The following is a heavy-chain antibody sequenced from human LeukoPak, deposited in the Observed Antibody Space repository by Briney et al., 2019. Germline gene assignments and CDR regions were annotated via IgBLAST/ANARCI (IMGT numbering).Heavy chain of an antibody. CDR3: AKDRGDFSGWFF. CDR2: ISGDGGST. D-gene: IGHD6-19*01. V-gene: IGHV3-43*02. Sequence: PGGSLRLSRAASGFTFDDYAMHWVRQAPGKGLEWVSLISGDGGSTYYADSVKGRFTISRDNSKNSLYLQMSSLRIEDTALYYCAKDRGDFSGWFFWGQGTLVTVSS. CDR1: GFTFDDYA. J-gene: IGHJ4*02.